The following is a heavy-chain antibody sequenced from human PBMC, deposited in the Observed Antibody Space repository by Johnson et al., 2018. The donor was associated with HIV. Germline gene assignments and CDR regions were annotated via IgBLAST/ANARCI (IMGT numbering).Heavy chain of an antibody. V-gene: IGHV3-7*01. D-gene: IGHD6-13*01. CDR3: ASLGIAAARGAFDI. CDR2: IKQDGSEK. J-gene: IGHJ3*02. CDR1: GFTFSSYW. Sequence: VQLVESGGGLVQPGGSLRLSCAASGFTFSSYWMSWVRQAPGKGLEWVANIKQDGSEKYYVDSVKGRFTISRDNAKNSLYLQMNSLRAEDTAVYYCASLGIAAARGAFDIWGQGTMVTVSS.